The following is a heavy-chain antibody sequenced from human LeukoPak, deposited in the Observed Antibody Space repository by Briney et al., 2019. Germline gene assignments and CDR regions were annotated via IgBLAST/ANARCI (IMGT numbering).Heavy chain of an antibody. D-gene: IGHD5-24*01. CDR2: ISGSGGST. Sequence: PGGSLRLSCAASGFTFSSYAMSWVRQAPGKGLEWVSAISGSGGSTYYADSVKGRFTISRDNSKNTLYLQMNSLRAEDTAVYYCARGTDGYLYYFDYWGQGTLVTVSS. V-gene: IGHV3-23*01. CDR1: GFTFSSYA. CDR3: ARGTDGYLYYFDY. J-gene: IGHJ4*02.